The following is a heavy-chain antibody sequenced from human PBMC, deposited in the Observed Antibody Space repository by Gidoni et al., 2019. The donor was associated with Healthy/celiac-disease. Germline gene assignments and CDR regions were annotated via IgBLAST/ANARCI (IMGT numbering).Heavy chain of an antibody. D-gene: IGHD3-22*01. V-gene: IGHV3-30*18. J-gene: IGHJ6*03. CDR2: ISYDGSNN. CDR1: GVTFSSYG. Sequence: QVQRVESGGGGVQPGGSRRPSCGAAGVTFSSYGMHGVRQAPGKGLECVAVISYDGSNNYYADSVKGRFTISRDNSKNTLYLRVNSLRAEDAAVYYCAKDGDSSGYYYLGYYYYMDVWGKGTTVTVSS. CDR3: AKDGDSSGYYYLGYYYYMDV.